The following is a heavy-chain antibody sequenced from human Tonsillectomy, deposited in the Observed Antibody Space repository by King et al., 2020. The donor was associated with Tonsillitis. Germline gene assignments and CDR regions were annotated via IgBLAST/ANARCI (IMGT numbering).Heavy chain of an antibody. CDR2: ISPSGDYM. Sequence: VQLVESGGGLVKPGGSLRLSCAASGLTFSSSTMNWVRQAPGKGLEWVSSISPSGDYMSYTDSLKSRFTISRDNAKNSLYLQMNSLRAEDTAVYYCASLGFGFDHWGQGTLVTVSS. CDR3: ASLGFGFDH. J-gene: IGHJ4*02. D-gene: IGHD3-3*01. CDR1: GLTFSSST. V-gene: IGHV3-21*01.